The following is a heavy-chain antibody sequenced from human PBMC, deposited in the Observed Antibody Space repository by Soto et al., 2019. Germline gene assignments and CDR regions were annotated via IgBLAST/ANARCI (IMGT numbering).Heavy chain of an antibody. D-gene: IGHD6-13*01. CDR1: GGSISTYY. J-gene: IGHJ5*02. CDR3: EHRRGEQQLSNWFDP. Sequence: PSETLSLTCTVSGGSISTYYWSWVRQPPGKALEWLALIYWDDDKRYSPSLKSRLTITKDTSKNQVVLTMTNMDPVDTATYYCEHRRGEQQLSNWFDPWGQGTLVTVSS. CDR2: IYWDDDK. V-gene: IGHV2-5*08.